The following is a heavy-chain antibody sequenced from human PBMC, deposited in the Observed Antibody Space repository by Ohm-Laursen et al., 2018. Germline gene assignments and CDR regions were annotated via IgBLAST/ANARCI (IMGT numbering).Heavy chain of an antibody. V-gene: IGHV4-31*03. CDR2: IYYSGST. J-gene: IGHJ3*02. D-gene: IGHD3-10*01. Sequence: SQTLSLTCTVSGGSMSSGGYYWSWIRQPPGKGLEWIGYIYYSGSTYYNPSLKSRVTISVDTSKNQFSLKLSSVTVADTAVYYCARGAAGFGELIDAFDIWGQGTMVTVSS. CDR3: ARGAAGFGELIDAFDI. CDR1: GGSMSSGGYY.